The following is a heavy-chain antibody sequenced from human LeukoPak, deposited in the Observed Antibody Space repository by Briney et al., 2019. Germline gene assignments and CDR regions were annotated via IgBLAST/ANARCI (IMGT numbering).Heavy chain of an antibody. Sequence: GRSLRLSCAASGFTFSSYGMHWVRQAPGKGLEWVAVISYDGSNKYYADSVKGRFTISRDNSKNTLYLQMNSLRAEDTAVYYCARRSIIYGSGSYYLYWGQGTLVTVSS. D-gene: IGHD3-10*01. J-gene: IGHJ4*02. CDR3: ARRSIIYGSGSYYLY. V-gene: IGHV3-30*03. CDR2: ISYDGSNK. CDR1: GFTFSSYG.